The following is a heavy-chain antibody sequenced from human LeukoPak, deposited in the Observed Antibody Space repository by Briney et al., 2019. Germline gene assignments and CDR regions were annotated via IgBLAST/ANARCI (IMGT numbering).Heavy chain of an antibody. D-gene: IGHD6-13*01. V-gene: IGHV3-23*01. CDR2: ISGSGGST. CDR1: GFTFSSYA. Sequence: PGGSLRLSCAASGFTFSSYAVSWVRQAPGKGLEWVSAISGSGGSTYYADSVKSRFTISRDNSKNTLYLQMNSLRAEDTAVYYCAKLGYSSSWYANDGMDVWGQGTTVTVSS. J-gene: IGHJ6*02. CDR3: AKLGYSSSWYANDGMDV.